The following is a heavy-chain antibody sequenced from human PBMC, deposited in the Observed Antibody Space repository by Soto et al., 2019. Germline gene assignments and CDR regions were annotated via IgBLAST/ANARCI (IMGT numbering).Heavy chain of an antibody. CDR3: AKDRTIASRTFDS. J-gene: IGHJ4*02. CDR1: GFIFSDHG. CDR2: ISGSVGST. D-gene: IGHD6-6*01. V-gene: IGHV3-23*01. Sequence: EVQLLESGGGFVQPGGSLRLSCTASGFIFSDHGMHWVRQAPGKGLEWVASISGSVGSTFYADSVKGRFTISRDNYLNTLDLQLNSLRAEDTAVYYCAKDRTIASRTFDSWGQVALVTVSS.